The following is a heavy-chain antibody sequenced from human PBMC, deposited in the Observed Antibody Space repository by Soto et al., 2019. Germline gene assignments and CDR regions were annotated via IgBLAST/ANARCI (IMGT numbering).Heavy chain of an antibody. CDR3: ARQLVFRESGGDFDY. CDR1: GGSISSSSYY. CDR2: IYYSGST. D-gene: IGHD3-9*01. J-gene: IGHJ4*02. V-gene: IGHV4-39*01. Sequence: SETLSLTCTVSGGSISSSSYYWGWIRQPPGKGLEWIGSIYYSGSTYYNPSLKSRVTISVDTSKNQFSLKLSSVTAADTAVYYCARQLVFRESGGDFDYWGQGTLVTVSS.